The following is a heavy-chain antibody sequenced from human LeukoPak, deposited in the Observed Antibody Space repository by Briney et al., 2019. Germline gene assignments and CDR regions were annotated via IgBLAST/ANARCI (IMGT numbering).Heavy chain of an antibody. CDR2: IWYDGTKK. Sequence: GGSLTLSCAASGFVFSSYAMHWARQAPGKGLEWVAFIWYDGTKKYYADSSKGRFTISRDNSKNSIYLQMNSLRTEDTAVYYCVKAIAGGPTPFDSWGQGTLVTVSS. V-gene: IGHV3-30*02. J-gene: IGHJ4*02. CDR3: VKAIAGGPTPFDS. CDR1: GFVFSSYA. D-gene: IGHD2-21*01.